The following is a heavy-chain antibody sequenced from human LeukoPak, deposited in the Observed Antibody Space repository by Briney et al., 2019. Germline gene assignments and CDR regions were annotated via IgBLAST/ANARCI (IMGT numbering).Heavy chain of an antibody. CDR3: AKDGSRGYSYGSLEYYFDY. Sequence: DPSETLSLTCTVSGGSISSSSYYWGWIRQPPGKGLEWIGSIYYSGSTYYNPSLKSRVTMSVDTSKNQFSLKLSSVTAADTAVYYCAKDGSRGYSYGSLEYYFDYWGQGTLVTVSS. J-gene: IGHJ4*02. V-gene: IGHV4-39*07. CDR2: IYYSGST. D-gene: IGHD5-18*01. CDR1: GGSISSSSYY.